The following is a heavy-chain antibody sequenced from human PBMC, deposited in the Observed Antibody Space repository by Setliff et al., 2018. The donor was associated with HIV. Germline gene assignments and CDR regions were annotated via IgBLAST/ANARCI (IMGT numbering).Heavy chain of an antibody. V-gene: IGHV4-39*07. CDR2: IYYSGST. CDR1: GGSISSSSYF. CDR3: VIRRNFDWLMKSGPFDH. D-gene: IGHD3-9*01. J-gene: IGHJ4*02. Sequence: SETLSLTCTVSGGSISSSSYFWGWIRQPPGKGLEWIGSIYYSGSTYFNPSLKSRVTISLDTSKNQFSLKLSSVTAADTAVYYCVIRRNFDWLMKSGPFDHWGQGILVTVSS.